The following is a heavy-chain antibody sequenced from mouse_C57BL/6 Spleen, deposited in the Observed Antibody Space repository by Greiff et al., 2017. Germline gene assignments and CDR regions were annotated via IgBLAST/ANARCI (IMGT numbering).Heavy chain of an antibody. V-gene: IGHV1-55*01. Sequence: VQLQQPGAELVKPGASVKMSCKASGYTFTSYWITWVKQRPGQGLEWIGDIYPGSGSTNYNEKFKSKATLTVDTSSSTAYMQLSSLTSEDSAVYYCARSYYGSSFFAYWGQGTLVTVSA. CDR1: GYTFTSYW. CDR2: IYPGSGST. CDR3: ARSYYGSSFFAY. D-gene: IGHD1-1*01. J-gene: IGHJ3*01.